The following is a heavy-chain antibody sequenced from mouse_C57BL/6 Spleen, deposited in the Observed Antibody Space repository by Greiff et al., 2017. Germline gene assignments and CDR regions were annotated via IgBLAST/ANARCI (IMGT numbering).Heavy chain of an antibody. CDR2: IYPGSGST. D-gene: IGHD1-1*01. CDR1: GYTFTSYW. Sequence: QVQLQQPGAELVKPGASVKMSCKASGYTFTSYWITWVKQRPGQGLEWIGDIYPGSGSTNYNEKFKSKATLTVDTSSSTAYMQLSSLTSEDAAVYCCARGETTVVPAAMDYWGQGTSVTVSS. J-gene: IGHJ4*01. CDR3: ARGETTVVPAAMDY. V-gene: IGHV1-55*01.